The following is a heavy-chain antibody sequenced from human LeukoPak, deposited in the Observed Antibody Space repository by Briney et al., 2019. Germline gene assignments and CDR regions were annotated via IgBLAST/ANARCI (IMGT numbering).Heavy chain of an antibody. CDR1: GGSFSGYY. J-gene: IGHJ3*02. D-gene: IGHD3-22*01. CDR2: IYYSGST. V-gene: IGHV4-39*07. CDR3: ARDLKEYYYDSSGYYEADAFDI. Sequence: PSETLSLTCTVYGGSFSGYYWGWIRQPPGKGLEWIGSIYYSGSTYYNPSLKSRVTISVDASKNQFSLKLSSVTAADTAVYYCARDLKEYYYDSSGYYEADAFDIWGQGTMVTVSS.